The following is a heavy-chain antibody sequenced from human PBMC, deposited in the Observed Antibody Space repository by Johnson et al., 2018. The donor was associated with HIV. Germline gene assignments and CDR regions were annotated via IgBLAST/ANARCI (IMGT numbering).Heavy chain of an antibody. Sequence: MQLVESGGGVGRPGGSQRLSCAASGITFDDYGVSWVRQTPGKGLEWVSVIYSGGSTYYADSVKGRFTISRDDSKNTLYLQMNSLRAEDTAVYDCAKDGSTVITPRGEGFDIGGQGTMVTVCS. J-gene: IGHJ3*02. CDR2: IYSGGST. CDR1: GITFDDYG. V-gene: IGHV3-66*01. CDR3: AKDGSTVITPRGEGFDI. D-gene: IGHD4-23*01.